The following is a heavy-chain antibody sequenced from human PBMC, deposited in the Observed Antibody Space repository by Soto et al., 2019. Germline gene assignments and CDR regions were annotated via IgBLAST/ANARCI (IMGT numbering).Heavy chain of an antibody. J-gene: IGHJ5*02. CDR1: GGSISSYY. CDR3: ASGVKFWSGYFWFDP. Sequence: SETLSLTCTVSGGSISSYYWSWIRQPPGKGLEWIGYIYYSGSTNYNPSLKSRVTISVDTSKNQFSLKLSSVTAADTAVYYCASGVKFWSGYFWFDPWGQGTLVTVSS. D-gene: IGHD3-3*01. V-gene: IGHV4-59*08. CDR2: IYYSGST.